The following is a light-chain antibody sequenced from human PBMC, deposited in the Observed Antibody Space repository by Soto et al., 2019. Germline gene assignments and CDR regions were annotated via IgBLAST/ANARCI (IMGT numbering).Light chain of an antibody. J-gene: IGKJ1*01. CDR2: DAS. CDR3: QQYNVYSPT. Sequence: DIQMTQSPSTLSASLGDRVTITCRASQSISFWLAWYQQKPGKAPNLLIYDASTLQSGVPSRFSGSGSGTEFTLTISRLQPDDFATYYCQQYNVYSPTFGQGTKVEIK. V-gene: IGKV1-5*01. CDR1: QSISFW.